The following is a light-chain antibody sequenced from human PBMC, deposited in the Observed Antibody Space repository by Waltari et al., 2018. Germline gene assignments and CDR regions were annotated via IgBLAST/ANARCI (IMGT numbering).Light chain of an antibody. CDR3: KSYTGTGSWV. V-gene: IGLV2-14*03. CDR2: DVS. J-gene: IGLJ3*02. CDR1: KSDVGFYNY. Sequence: QSALTQPASVSGSPGQSITIFCTGTKSDVGFYNYVSWYQQHPGKAPKVIIYDVSQRPSGISNRVSGSKSGNTASLTISGLQADDEADYYCKSYTGTGSWVFGGGTKLTVL.